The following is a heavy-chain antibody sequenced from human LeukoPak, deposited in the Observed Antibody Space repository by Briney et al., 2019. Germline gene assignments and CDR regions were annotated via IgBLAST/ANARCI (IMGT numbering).Heavy chain of an antibody. V-gene: IGHV4-59*08. CDR1: GGSISSYY. CDR2: IHYSGST. CDR3: ARSGGYDSSGYDFDY. D-gene: IGHD3-22*01. Sequence: SETLSLTCTVSGGSISSYYWSWIRQPPGKGLEWIGYIHYSGSTNYNPSLKSRVTISVDTSKNQFSLKLSSVTAADTAVYYCARSGGYDSSGYDFDYWGQGTLVTVSS. J-gene: IGHJ4*02.